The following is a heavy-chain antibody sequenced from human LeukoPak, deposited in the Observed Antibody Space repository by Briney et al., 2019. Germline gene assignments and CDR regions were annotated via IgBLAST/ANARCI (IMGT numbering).Heavy chain of an antibody. D-gene: IGHD2-15*01. CDR1: GFTFSTYG. CDR2: ISYDGSNE. V-gene: IGHV3-30*18. J-gene: IGHJ4*02. Sequence: PGGSLRLSCAASGFTFSTYGMHWVRQAPGKGLEWVAVISYDGSNEYYADSVKGRFTISRDNSKNTLYLQMNSLRAEDTAVYYCAKDQSRYCSGGSCYGNDYWGQGTLVTVSS. CDR3: AKDQSRYCSGGSCYGNDY.